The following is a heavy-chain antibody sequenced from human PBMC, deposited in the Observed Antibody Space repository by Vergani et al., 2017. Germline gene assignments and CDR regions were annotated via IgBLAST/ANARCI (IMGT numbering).Heavy chain of an antibody. D-gene: IGHD6-13*01. V-gene: IGHV4-59*12. Sequence: QLQLQESGPGLVKPSETLSLTCTVSGGSLSSYYWSWIRQPPGKGLEWIGYIYYSGSTNYNPSLKSRVTISVDTSKNQFSLKLSAVTAADTAVYYCARGEAAAGYFDYWGQGTLVTVSS. CDR2: IYYSGST. J-gene: IGHJ4*02. CDR3: ARGEAAAGYFDY. CDR1: GGSLSSYY.